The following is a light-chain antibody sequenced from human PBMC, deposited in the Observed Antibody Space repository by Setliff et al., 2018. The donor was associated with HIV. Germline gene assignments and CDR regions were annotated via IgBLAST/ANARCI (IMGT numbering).Light chain of an antibody. V-gene: IGKV3D-20*01. CDR1: QSVSSRY. J-gene: IGKJ5*01. CDR2: ETS. CDR3: QLYGSSPLIT. Sequence: SPATLSLSPGERATLSCGASQSVSSRYLAWYQEKPGLAPRLLIYETSSRATGIPDRFSGSGSGTHFTLTISRLEPEDFAVYYCQLYGSSPLITFGQGTRLEIK.